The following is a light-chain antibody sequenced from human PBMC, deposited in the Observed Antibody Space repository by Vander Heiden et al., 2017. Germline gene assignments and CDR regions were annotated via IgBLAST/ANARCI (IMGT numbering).Light chain of an antibody. CDR1: SSDIGGYSY. Sequence: SALTQPASVSGSPGLSITISCTGPSSDIGGYSYVSWYQRHPGKAPKLIIYDVDSRPSGVSNRFSGSKSGKTASLTISGLQAEDEAEYYCSSYTTSGTFPYVFGAGTQVTVL. J-gene: IGLJ1*01. CDR2: DVD. V-gene: IGLV2-14*01. CDR3: SSYTTSGTFPYV.